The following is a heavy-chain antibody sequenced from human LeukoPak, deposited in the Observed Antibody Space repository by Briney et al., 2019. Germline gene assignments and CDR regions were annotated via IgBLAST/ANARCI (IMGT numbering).Heavy chain of an antibody. CDR3: TRAGQAYSFDH. V-gene: IGHV4-59*01. Sequence: KPSETLSLTCTVSGDSISSYYWSWIRQLPGKGLEWIAYIYSSGSTHHNPSLKSRVATSVDTSKNQLSLKLNSVTAADAAVYYCTRAGQAYSFDHWGQGTLVTVSS. J-gene: IGHJ4*02. D-gene: IGHD4-11*01. CDR2: IYSSGST. CDR1: GDSISSYY.